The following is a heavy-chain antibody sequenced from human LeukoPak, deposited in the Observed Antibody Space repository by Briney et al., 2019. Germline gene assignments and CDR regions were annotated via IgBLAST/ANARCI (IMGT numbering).Heavy chain of an antibody. CDR3: ARSKYYDFWSGYAPFDP. V-gene: IGHV4-59*08. CDR1: GGSISSYY. CDR2: IYYSGST. D-gene: IGHD3-3*01. Sequence: PSETLSLTCTVSGGSISSYYWSWIRQPPGKGLEWIGYIYYSGSTNYNPSLKSRVTISVDTSKNQFSLKLSSVTAADTAVYYCARSKYYDFWSGYAPFDPWGQGTLVTVSS. J-gene: IGHJ5*02.